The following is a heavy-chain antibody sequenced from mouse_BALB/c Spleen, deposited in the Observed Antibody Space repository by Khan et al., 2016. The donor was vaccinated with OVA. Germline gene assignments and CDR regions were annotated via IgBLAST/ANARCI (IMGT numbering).Heavy chain of an antibody. J-gene: IGHJ4*01. CDR2: INPYNDGT. D-gene: IGHD1-1*01. V-gene: IGHV1S136*01. CDR3: RRKERGYYGNSSAPTIDY. CDR1: GYTFTNYV. Sequence: VQLQQPGPELVKPGASVKMSCTASGYTFTNYVMHWVQQKPGQGLEWIGYINPYNDGTKYNEKFKGQATLTSDKSYSTAYMELSSLTSEDSAIYCCRRKERGYYGNSSAPTIDYWGQGTSVTVSS.